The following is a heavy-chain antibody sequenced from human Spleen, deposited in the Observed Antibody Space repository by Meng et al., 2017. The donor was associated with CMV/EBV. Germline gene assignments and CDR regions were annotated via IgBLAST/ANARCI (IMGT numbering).Heavy chain of an antibody. CDR1: GIAFSSCG. J-gene: IGHJ4*02. CDR2: IRYNESSN. CDR3: AASRGYDILTG. D-gene: IGHD3-9*01. Sequence: SFSAFGIAFSSCGMPAVRKAPGKGLECVAFIRYNESSNYYADSVKVRFTISRDNSKNTLYLQMNSLRAEDTAVYCCAASRGYDILTGWGQGTLVTVSS. V-gene: IGHV3-30*02.